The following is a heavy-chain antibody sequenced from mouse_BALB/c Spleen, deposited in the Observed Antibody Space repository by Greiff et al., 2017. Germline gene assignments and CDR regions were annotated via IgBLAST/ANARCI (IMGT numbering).Heavy chain of an antibody. CDR1: GFSLTSYG. CDR3: ARDPYYRYDKFSLDF. CDR2: IWAGGST. J-gene: IGHJ2*01. V-gene: IGHV2-9*02. D-gene: IGHD2-14*01. Sequence: QVQLQQSGPGLVAPSQSLSITCTVSGFSLTSYGVHWVRQPPGKGLEWLGVIWAGGSTNDNSALMSRLSISKDNSKSQFFLKMNSLQTDDTAMYYCARDPYYRYDKFSLDFWGQGTTLTVSS.